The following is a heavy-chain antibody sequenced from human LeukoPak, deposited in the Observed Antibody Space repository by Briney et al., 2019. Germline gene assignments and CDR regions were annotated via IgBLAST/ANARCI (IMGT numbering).Heavy chain of an antibody. Sequence: GGSLRLSCATSGFTFNNYWMSWVRQAPGTGLEWVANIEPDGSEKYYLDSVKGRFTISRDNAKNSLYLQMNSLRAEDTAVYYCAKSPYRSSTSCYHYYYYMDVWGKGTTVTVSS. D-gene: IGHD2-2*01. CDR2: IEPDGSEK. J-gene: IGHJ6*03. V-gene: IGHV3-7*03. CDR1: GFTFNNYW. CDR3: AKSPYRSSTSCYHYYYYMDV.